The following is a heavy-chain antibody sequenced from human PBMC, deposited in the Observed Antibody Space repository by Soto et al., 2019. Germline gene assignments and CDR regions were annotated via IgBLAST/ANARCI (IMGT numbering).Heavy chain of an antibody. CDR2: INPTGGT. Sequence: QVQLQQWGAGLLKPSETLSLTCAVYGGSFSGYYWSWVRQSPGKGLEWIGEINPTGGTNYNPSLKSRVTISVDTSKDQFSRQLSSVTAADTAVYYCARTRATPASRNLDYWGQGTLVTVSS. V-gene: IGHV4-34*01. CDR3: ARTRATPASRNLDY. J-gene: IGHJ4*02. D-gene: IGHD1-1*01. CDR1: GGSFSGYY.